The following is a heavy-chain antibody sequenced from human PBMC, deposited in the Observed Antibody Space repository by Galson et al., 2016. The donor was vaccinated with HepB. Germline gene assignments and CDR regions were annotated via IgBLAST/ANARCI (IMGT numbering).Heavy chain of an antibody. Sequence: SETLSLTCTVPADSVISSYWSWIRQPAGKGLEWIGRFRSSGETLYNPSFTSRVTISVDTSNNQFSLRLSSVTAADTAVYFCARSLGHCSSNSCAEFDFWGQGTLVSVSS. J-gene: IGHJ4*02. D-gene: IGHD2-2*01. CDR3: ARSLGHCSSNSCAEFDF. CDR1: ADSVISSY. V-gene: IGHV4-4*07. CDR2: FRSSGET.